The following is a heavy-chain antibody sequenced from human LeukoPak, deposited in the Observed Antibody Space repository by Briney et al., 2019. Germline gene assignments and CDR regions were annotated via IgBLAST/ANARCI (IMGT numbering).Heavy chain of an antibody. CDR3: AKGNSGWYLAFDY. Sequence: GVTLRLSCAASRFTFNSYGMSWLRQAPGKGLEWVLAISGSGGSTYSADSVKGRFTISRDNSKNTLYLQMNSLRAEDSAVYYCAKGNSGWYLAFDYWGQGTLVTVSS. D-gene: IGHD6-19*01. J-gene: IGHJ4*02. V-gene: IGHV3-23*01. CDR1: RFTFNSYG. CDR2: ISGSGGST.